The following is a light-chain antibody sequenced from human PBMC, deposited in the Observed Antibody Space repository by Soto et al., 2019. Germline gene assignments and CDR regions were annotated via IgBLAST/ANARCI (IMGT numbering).Light chain of an antibody. V-gene: IGKV1-5*01. J-gene: IGKJ1*01. Sequence: DIQMTQSPSTLSASIGDRVTITCRASQTINNGLAWYQQKPGKAPNLLIYHASNLETGVPSRFSGSAFGTEFTLTISSLQPDDFATYYGQHYNSYPWTFGQGTKVEIK. CDR1: QTINNG. CDR3: QHYNSYPWT. CDR2: HAS.